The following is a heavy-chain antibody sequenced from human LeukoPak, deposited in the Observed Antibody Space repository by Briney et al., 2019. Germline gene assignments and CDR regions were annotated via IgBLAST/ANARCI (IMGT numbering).Heavy chain of an antibody. CDR3: ARRGGWYGGHDAFDI. J-gene: IGHJ3*02. CDR1: GGSFSGYY. V-gene: IGHV4-34*01. Sequence: SETLSLTCAVYGGSFSGYYWSWIRQPPGKGLEWIGEINHSGSTNYNPSLKSRVTISVDTSKNQFSLKLSSVTAADTAVYYCARRGGWYGGHDAFDIWGQGTMVTVSS. CDR2: INHSGST. D-gene: IGHD6-19*01.